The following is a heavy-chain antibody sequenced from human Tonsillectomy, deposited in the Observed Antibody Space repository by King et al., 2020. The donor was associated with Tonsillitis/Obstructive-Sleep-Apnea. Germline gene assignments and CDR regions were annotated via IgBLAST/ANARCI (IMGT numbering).Heavy chain of an antibody. V-gene: IGHV3-30*04. Sequence: VQLVESGGGVVQPGRSLRLSCAASRFTFGRYAMHWVRQAPGKGLEWVAVIAYDASTKYYADSVKGRFTISRDNSKNTLYLQVNSLRSEDTAVYFCAREAGDYDLYFDYWGQGTLVTVSS. D-gene: IGHD4-17*01. J-gene: IGHJ4*02. CDR3: AREAGDYDLYFDY. CDR1: RFTFGRYA. CDR2: IAYDASTK.